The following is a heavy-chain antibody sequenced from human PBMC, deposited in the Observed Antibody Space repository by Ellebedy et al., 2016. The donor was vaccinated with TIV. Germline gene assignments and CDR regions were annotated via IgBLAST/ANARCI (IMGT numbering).Heavy chain of an antibody. CDR2: ISGDGGST. D-gene: IGHD6-19*01. CDR3: VKDIGDSGWRGGLK. CDR1: GFTFDDYA. V-gene: IGHV3-43*02. J-gene: IGHJ4*02. Sequence: GESLKISCAASGFTFDDYAMHWVRQAPGKGLEWVSLISGDGGSTYYADSVKGRFTISRDNSKNSLYLQMNSLRTEDTALYYCVKDIGDSGWRGGLKWGQGTLVTVSS.